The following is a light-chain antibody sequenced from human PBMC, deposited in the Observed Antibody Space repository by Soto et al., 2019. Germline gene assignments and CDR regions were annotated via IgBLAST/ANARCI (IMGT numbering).Light chain of an antibody. CDR3: QQRSNWPLT. CDR1: QSVSRY. CDR2: DAS. Sequence: EIVLTQSPATLSLSPGEGATLACRSSQSVSRYLAWYQQKPGQAPRVLIYDASNRAIGIPARFSGSGAGTDFTLTISSLEPEDFAVYYCQQRSNWPLTFGGGTKVDIK. V-gene: IGKV3-11*01. J-gene: IGKJ4*01.